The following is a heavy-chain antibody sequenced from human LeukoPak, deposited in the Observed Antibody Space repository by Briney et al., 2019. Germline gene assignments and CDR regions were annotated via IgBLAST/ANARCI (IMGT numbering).Heavy chain of an antibody. Sequence: SETLSLTCAVYGGSFSGYCWSWIRQPPGKGLEWIGEINHSGSTNYNPSLKSRVTISVDTSKNQFSLKLSSVTAADTAVYYCARGLDGDYVRGYFDYWGQGTLVTVSS. V-gene: IGHV4-34*01. CDR3: ARGLDGDYVRGYFDY. CDR2: INHSGST. D-gene: IGHD4-17*01. J-gene: IGHJ4*02. CDR1: GGSFSGYC.